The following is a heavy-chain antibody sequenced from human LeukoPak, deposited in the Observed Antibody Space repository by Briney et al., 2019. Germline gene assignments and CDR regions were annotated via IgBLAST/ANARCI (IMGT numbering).Heavy chain of an antibody. D-gene: IGHD5-18*01. CDR3: AKDGGYSYGKGFDY. CDR1: GFTFSSYG. V-gene: IGHV3-30*18. CDR2: ISYDGSNK. J-gene: IGHJ4*02. Sequence: GGSLRLSCAASGFTFSSYGMHWVRQAPGKGLEWVAVISYDGSNKYYADSVKGRFTISRDNSKNTLYLQMNSLRAEDTAVYYCAKDGGYSYGKGFDYWGQGTLVTVSS.